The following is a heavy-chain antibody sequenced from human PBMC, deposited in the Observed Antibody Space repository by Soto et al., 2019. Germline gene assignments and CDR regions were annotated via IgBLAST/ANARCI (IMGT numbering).Heavy chain of an antibody. D-gene: IGHD3-22*01. Sequence: ASVKVSCKASGYTFTSYYMHWVRQAPGQGLEWMGIINPSGGSTSYAQKFQGRVTMTRDTSTSTVYMELSSLRSEDTAVYYCARKGYYDSSGLRAFDIWGQGTMVTVSS. V-gene: IGHV1-46*01. CDR1: GYTFTSYY. CDR2: INPSGGST. J-gene: IGHJ3*02. CDR3: ARKGYYDSSGLRAFDI.